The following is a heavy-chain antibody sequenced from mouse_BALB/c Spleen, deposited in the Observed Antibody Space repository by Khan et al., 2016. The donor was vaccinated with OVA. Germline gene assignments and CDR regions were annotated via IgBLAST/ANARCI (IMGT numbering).Heavy chain of an antibody. D-gene: IGHD1-1*01. CDR3: ARGNYYGSNSWFAY. V-gene: IGHV9-3*02. CDR1: GYTFTNYG. CDR2: INTNTGEP. J-gene: IGHJ3*01. Sequence: QIQLVQSGPELKKPGETVKISCKASGYTFTNYGINWVKQAPGKGLKWMGWINTNTGEPTYAEEFKGRFAFSLATSASTAYLQLNNLKNEDTATYFGARGNYYGSNSWFAYWGQGTLVTVSA.